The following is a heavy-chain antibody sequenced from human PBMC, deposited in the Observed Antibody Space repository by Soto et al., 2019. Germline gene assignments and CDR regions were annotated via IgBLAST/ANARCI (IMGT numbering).Heavy chain of an antibody. CDR2: IIPIFGTA. D-gene: IGHD3-22*01. V-gene: IGHV1-69*13. CDR1: GGTFSSYA. J-gene: IGHJ4*02. Sequence: SVKVSCKASGGTFSSYAISWVRQAPGQGLEWMGGIIPIFGTANYAQKFQGRVTITADESTSTAYMELSSLRSEDTAVYYCATGHSSGFLFDYWGQGTLVTVSS. CDR3: ATGHSSGFLFDY.